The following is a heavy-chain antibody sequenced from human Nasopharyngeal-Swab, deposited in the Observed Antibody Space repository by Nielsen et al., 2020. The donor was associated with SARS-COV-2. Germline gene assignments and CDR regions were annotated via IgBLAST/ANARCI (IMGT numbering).Heavy chain of an antibody. CDR3: VGSGSYYGGAFDI. CDR2: INSDGSST. V-gene: IGHV3-74*01. D-gene: IGHD1-26*01. J-gene: IGHJ3*02. Sequence: GESLKISCAASGFTFSSYWMHWVRQAPGKGLVWVSRINSDGSSTSYADSVKGRFTISRDNAKNTLYLQMNSLRAEDTAVYYCVGSGSYYGGAFDIWGQGTMVTVSS. CDR1: GFTFSSYW.